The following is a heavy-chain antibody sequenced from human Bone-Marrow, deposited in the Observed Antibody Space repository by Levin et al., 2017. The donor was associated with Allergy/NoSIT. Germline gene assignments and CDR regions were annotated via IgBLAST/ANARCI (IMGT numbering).Heavy chain of an antibody. D-gene: IGHD3-22*01. CDR3: ATQRYYRWGNSQFDS. V-gene: IGHV3-48*01. J-gene: IGHJ4*02. Sequence: GGSLRLSCAVSGETFSDFSMNWVRQAPGKGLEWISYISSTSSRTVIYYADSVKGRFTVSRDNVKNSLYLQMHSLRAEDTAMYYCATQRYYRWGNSQFDSWGRGTLVTVSS. CDR1: GETFSDFS. CDR2: ISSTSSRTVI.